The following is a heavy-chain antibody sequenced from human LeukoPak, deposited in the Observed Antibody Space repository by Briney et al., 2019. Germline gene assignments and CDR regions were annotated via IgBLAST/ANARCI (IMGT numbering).Heavy chain of an antibody. CDR1: GFTFDDYA. V-gene: IGHV3-9*01. CDR3: AKALSGYSYGTFDF. J-gene: IGHJ4*02. CDR2: ISWNSGTI. D-gene: IGHD5-18*01. Sequence: GRSLRLSCAASGFTFDDYAMHWVRQAPGKGLEWVSGISWNSGTIGYADSVKGRFTTSRDNAKNSLYPQMNSLRAEDTALYYCAKALSGYSYGTFDFWGQGTLVTVSS.